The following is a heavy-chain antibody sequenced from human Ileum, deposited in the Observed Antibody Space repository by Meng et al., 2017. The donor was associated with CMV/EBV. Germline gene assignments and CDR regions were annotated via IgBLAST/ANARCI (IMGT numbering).Heavy chain of an antibody. CDR1: GFTFRDYD. J-gene: IGHJ4*02. CDR3: ARQQGHFDSNMAYFDS. V-gene: IGHV3-13*01. CDR2: IGTLSDT. Sequence: GGSLRLSCAASGFTFRDYDMHWVRQPPGKGLEWVSAIGTLSDTFYPASVKGRFTISRENAKSSVYLEMNSLRPEDTGIYYCARQQGHFDSNMAYFDSWGQGTLVTVSS. D-gene: IGHD3-9*01.